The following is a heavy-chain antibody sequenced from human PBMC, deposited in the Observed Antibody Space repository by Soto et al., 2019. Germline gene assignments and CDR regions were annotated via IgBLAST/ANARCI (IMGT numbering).Heavy chain of an antibody. CDR3: TPGTTVAKYDFDF. CDR2: IKSWSDGGTT. D-gene: IGHD1-1*01. Sequence: EGQVVESGGGLVEPGETLRLSCAASGFTFKNAWMSWVRQAPGKGLEWVGRIKSWSDGGTTDYGAPVKGRFSISRDDAKNTLSLQMNSLRTEDPAVYYCTPGTTVAKYDFDFWGQGTLVTVSS. CDR1: GFTFKNAW. J-gene: IGHJ4*02. V-gene: IGHV3-15*01.